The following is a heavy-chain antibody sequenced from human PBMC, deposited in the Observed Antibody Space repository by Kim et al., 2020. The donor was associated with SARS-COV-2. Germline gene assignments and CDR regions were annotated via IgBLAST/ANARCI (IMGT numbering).Heavy chain of an antibody. D-gene: IGHD4-17*01. J-gene: IGHJ4*02. V-gene: IGHV3-11*06. CDR1: GFTFSDYH. Sequence: GGSLRLSCAASGFTFSDYHMSWVRQAPGKGLEWVAYISAASIVIHHADSVKGRFIISRDNSKHLLYLQMNSLRDEDTAIYYCARDSNYGGTFDYWGQGAL. CDR2: ISAASIVI. CDR3: ARDSNYGGTFDY.